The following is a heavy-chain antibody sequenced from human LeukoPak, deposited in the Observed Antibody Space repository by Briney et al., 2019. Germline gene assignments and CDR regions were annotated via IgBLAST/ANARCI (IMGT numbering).Heavy chain of an antibody. D-gene: IGHD7-27*01. V-gene: IGHV1-8*02. CDR1: GGTFSSYV. CDR2: MSPNSGDT. CDR3: ARGPPNWGYDY. J-gene: IGHJ4*02. Sequence: ASVKVSCKASGGTFSSYVINWVRQATGQRPEWMGWMSPNSGDTGYAQKFQDRVTMTRNTSISTAYMELSSLRSDDTAVYYCARGPPNWGYDYWGPGTLVTVSS.